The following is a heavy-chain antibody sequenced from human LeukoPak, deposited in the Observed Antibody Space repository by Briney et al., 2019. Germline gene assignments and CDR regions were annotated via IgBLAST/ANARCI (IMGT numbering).Heavy chain of an antibody. V-gene: IGHV4-38-2*02. Sequence: SETLSLTCPVSGGSISSYYWSWIRQPPGKGLEWIGSIYHSGSTYYNPSLKSRVTISVDTSKNQFSLKLSSVTAADTAVYYCARDSSGLDYWGQGTLVTVSS. D-gene: IGHD6-25*01. CDR3: ARDSSGLDY. CDR1: GGSISSYY. CDR2: IYHSGST. J-gene: IGHJ4*02.